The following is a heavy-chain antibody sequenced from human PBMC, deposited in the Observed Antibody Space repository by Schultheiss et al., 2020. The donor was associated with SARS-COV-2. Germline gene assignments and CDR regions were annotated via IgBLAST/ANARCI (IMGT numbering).Heavy chain of an antibody. CDR3: ARGRDYGIGYYGMDV. CDR2: ISADNGNT. V-gene: IGHV1-18*01. D-gene: IGHD4-17*01. CDR1: GYTFIRYG. Sequence: ASVKVSCKASGYTFIRYGISWVRQAPGQGLEWMGWISADNGNTHYAQKLQGRVALTTDTSTNSAYMELRSLTSDDTAVYYCARGRDYGIGYYGMDVWGQGTTVTVSS. J-gene: IGHJ6*02.